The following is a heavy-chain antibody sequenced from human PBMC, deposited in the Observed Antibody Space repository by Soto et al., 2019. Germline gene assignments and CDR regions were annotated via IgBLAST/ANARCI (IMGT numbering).Heavy chain of an antibody. D-gene: IGHD1-26*01. V-gene: IGHV3-33*01. Sequence: GGSLRLSCAASGFTFSSYGMHWVRQAPGKGLEWVAVIWYDGSNKYYADSVKGRFTISRDNSKNTLYLQMNSLRAEDTAVYYCAREDGGSYYYYYYYGMDVWGQGTTVTVSS. CDR1: GFTFSSYG. CDR3: AREDGGSYYYYYYYGMDV. CDR2: IWYDGSNK. J-gene: IGHJ6*02.